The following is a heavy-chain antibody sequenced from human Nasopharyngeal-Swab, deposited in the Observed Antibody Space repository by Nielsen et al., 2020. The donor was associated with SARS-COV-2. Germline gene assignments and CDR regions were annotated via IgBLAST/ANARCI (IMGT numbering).Heavy chain of an antibody. J-gene: IGHJ2*01. D-gene: IGHD3-3*01. CDR1: GFTFDDYA. V-gene: IGHV3-9*01. CDR3: ARDSNAPYYDFWSGYYIWYFDL. CDR2: ISWNSGSM. Sequence: SLKISCAASGFTFDDYAMHWVRQAPGKGLEWVSGISWNSGSMGYADSVKGRFTISRDNAKNSLYLQMNSLRAEDTAVYYCARDSNAPYYDFWSGYYIWYFDLWGRGTLVTVSS.